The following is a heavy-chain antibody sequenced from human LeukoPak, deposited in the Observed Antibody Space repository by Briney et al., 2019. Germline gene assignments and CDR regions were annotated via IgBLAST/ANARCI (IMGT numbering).Heavy chain of an antibody. CDR3: ARSWVAGYGTVLDY. J-gene: IGHJ4*02. CDR1: GYSFTNYW. CDR2: FYPGDSDT. Sequence: GESLKISCKGSGYSFTNYWIGWVRQLPGKGLEWMGSFYPGDSDTRDSPSFQGQVTISADKSISTAYLQWSSLKASETAMYYCARSWVAGYGTVLDYWGQGTLVTVSS. D-gene: IGHD6-19*01. V-gene: IGHV5-51*01.